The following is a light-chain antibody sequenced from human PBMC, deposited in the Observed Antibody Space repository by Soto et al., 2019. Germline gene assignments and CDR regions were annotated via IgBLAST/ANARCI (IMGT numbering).Light chain of an antibody. CDR2: WAS. CDR3: QQYYSTPRT. V-gene: IGKV4-1*01. J-gene: IGKJ1*01. Sequence: DIVMTQSPDSLAVSLGERATINCKSSQSVLYSSNNKNYLAWYQQKPGPPPKLLIYWASTRESGFPDRFSGSGSGTDLPLTISSLQAEDVAVYYCQQYYSTPRTFGQGTKVEIK. CDR1: QSVLYSSNNKNY.